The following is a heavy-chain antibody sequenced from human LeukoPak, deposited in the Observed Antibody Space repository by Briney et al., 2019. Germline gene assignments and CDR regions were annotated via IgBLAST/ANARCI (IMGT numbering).Heavy chain of an antibody. V-gene: IGHV6-1*01. CDR3: ARDRCSSTSCPDWFDP. CDR2: TYYRSKWYN. Sequence: SQTLSLTCAISGDSVSSNSAAWNWIRQSPSRGLEWLGRTYYRSKWYNDYAVSVKSRITINPDTSKNHFSLQLNSVTPEDTAVYYCARDRCSSTSCPDWFDPWGQGTLVTVSS. J-gene: IGHJ5*02. D-gene: IGHD2-2*01. CDR1: GDSVSSNSAA.